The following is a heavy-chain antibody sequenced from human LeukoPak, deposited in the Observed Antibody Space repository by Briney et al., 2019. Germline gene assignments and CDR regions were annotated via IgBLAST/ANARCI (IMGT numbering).Heavy chain of an antibody. V-gene: IGHV3-23*01. Sequence: PGGSLRRSCAASGFTSSSYAMSWVRQAPGKGLEWVSGISASGGRTYYADSVKGRFTISRENSKNTLYLQMNSLRAEDTAVYYCAKVRGSAGIDYWGQGTLVTVSS. D-gene: IGHD3-10*01. CDR1: GFTSSSYA. J-gene: IGHJ4*02. CDR2: ISASGGRT. CDR3: AKVRGSAGIDY.